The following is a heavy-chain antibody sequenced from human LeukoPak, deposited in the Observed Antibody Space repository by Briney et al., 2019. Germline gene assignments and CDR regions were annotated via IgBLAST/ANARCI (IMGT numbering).Heavy chain of an antibody. CDR3: ARVNPINSGFYAY. Sequence: GGSLRLSCAASGFTFSDYYMTWIRQAPGKGLEWLSYISGSSSNTNYADSVQGRFIISRDNAKNSLYLQMNSLRAEDTAVYYCARVNPINSGFYAYWGQGTLVTVSS. V-gene: IGHV3-11*06. D-gene: IGHD3-22*01. J-gene: IGHJ4*02. CDR1: GFTFSDYY. CDR2: ISGSSSNT.